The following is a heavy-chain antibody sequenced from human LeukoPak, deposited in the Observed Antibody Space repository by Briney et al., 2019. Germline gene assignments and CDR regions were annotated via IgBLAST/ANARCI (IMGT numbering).Heavy chain of an antibody. CDR1: GFTVSSYA. Sequence: GGSLRLSCAVSGFTVSSYAMSWVRQAPGKGLVWVSSISGNAGSTSYADFVKGQFTISRDKSKNTLFLQMNSLRAEDTALYYCAMSTEYTSSWARWGQGTQVTVSS. CDR3: AMSTEYTSSWAR. J-gene: IGHJ1*01. CDR2: ISGNAGST. D-gene: IGHD6-13*01. V-gene: IGHV3-23*01.